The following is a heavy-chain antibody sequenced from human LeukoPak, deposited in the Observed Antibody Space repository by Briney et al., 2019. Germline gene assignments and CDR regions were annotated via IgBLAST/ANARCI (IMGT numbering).Heavy chain of an antibody. CDR3: AKDRIWFGEFNWFDP. D-gene: IGHD3-10*01. Sequence: PGGSLRLSCAAPGFTFSSYAMSWVRQAPGKGLEWVSAISGSGGSTYYADSVKGRFTISRDNSKNTLYLQMNSLRAEDTAVYYCAKDRIWFGEFNWFDPWGQGTLVTVSS. CDR2: ISGSGGST. J-gene: IGHJ5*02. CDR1: GFTFSSYA. V-gene: IGHV3-23*01.